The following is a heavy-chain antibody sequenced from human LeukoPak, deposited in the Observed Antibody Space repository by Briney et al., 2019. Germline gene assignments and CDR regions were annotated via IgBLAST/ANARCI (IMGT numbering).Heavy chain of an antibody. Sequence: GGSLRLSCAASGFTFSSYGMHWVRQAPGKGLEWVAVISYDGSNKYYADSVKGRFTISRDNSKNTLYLQMNSLRAEDTAVYYCAKLGTGIAAAGHFDYWGQGTLVTVSS. J-gene: IGHJ4*02. CDR1: GFTFSSYG. CDR3: AKLGTGIAAAGHFDY. D-gene: IGHD6-13*01. CDR2: ISYDGSNK. V-gene: IGHV3-30*18.